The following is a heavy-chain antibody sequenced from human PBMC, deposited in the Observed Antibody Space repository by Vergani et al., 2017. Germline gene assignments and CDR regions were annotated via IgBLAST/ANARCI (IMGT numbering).Heavy chain of an antibody. Sequence: QVQLVESGGGIVQPGRSLRLSCAASGFVFNSYGMHWVRQAPGQGLEWVAVVSYDGTHPVYSDSVKGRFIISRDASSDILHLQMNSLRPDDTAVYYCVKGVGLGYRRSSDPWYLQSWGQGTLVIVSS. CDR3: VKGVGLGYRRSSDPWYLQS. CDR2: VSYDGTHP. J-gene: IGHJ5*02. V-gene: IGHV3-30*18. CDR1: GFVFNSYG. D-gene: IGHD6-6*01.